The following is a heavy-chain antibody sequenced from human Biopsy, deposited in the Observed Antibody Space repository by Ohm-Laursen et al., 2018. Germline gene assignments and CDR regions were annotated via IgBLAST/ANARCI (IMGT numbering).Heavy chain of an antibody. Sequence: ASVKASCKASGYTFTGYHVHWVRQAPGQGLGWMGWINDKTGDTNYAQKFQGRVTMTRDTSISTAYVDLSSLRSDDTAVYYCTRGGYYYDSLAYYYWFDPWGQGTLVTVSS. CDR1: GYTFTGYH. D-gene: IGHD3-22*01. CDR2: INDKTGDT. V-gene: IGHV1-2*02. J-gene: IGHJ5*02. CDR3: TRGGYYYDSLAYYYWFDP.